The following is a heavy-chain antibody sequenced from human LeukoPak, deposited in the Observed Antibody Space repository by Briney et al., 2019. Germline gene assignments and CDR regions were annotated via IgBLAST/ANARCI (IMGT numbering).Heavy chain of an antibody. CDR2: IYYSGST. V-gene: IGHV4-39*01. CDR1: GGSIRSSSYY. CDR3: ARQVVAVAGTGYFDY. D-gene: IGHD6-19*01. Sequence: SETLSLTCTVSGGSIRSSSYYWGWIRQPPGKGLEWIGSIYYSGSTYYDASLKSRGTISVDTSKNQFSLKLNSVTAADTAVYFCARQVVAVAGTGYFDYWGQGTLVTVSS. J-gene: IGHJ4*02.